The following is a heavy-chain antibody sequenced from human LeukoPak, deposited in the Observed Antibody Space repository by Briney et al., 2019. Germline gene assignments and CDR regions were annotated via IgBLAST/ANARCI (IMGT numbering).Heavy chain of an antibody. CDR2: ISSGSTSK. CDR1: GFTFSTCT. V-gene: IGHV3-21*01. CDR3: ASSGPAA. Sequence: GGSLRLSCTASGFTFSTCTMNWVRQAPGKGLEWISSISSGSTSKKYADSVKGRFAISRDNANNSLYLQMRSLRAEDTAVYYCASSGPAAWGQGTLVIVSS. D-gene: IGHD5-12*01. J-gene: IGHJ5*02.